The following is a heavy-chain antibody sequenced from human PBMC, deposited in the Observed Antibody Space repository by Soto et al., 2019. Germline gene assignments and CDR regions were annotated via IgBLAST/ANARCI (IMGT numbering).Heavy chain of an antibody. Sequence: QVQLVQSGAEVKKPGASVKVSCKVSGYTLTELSMHWVRQAPGKGLEWMGGFDPEDGETIYAQKFQGRVTMTEDTATGTAYMELSSLSTEDTAVYYCATSVNMGVMVRGVIDYWGQGTLVTVSS. CDR2: FDPEDGET. V-gene: IGHV1-24*01. D-gene: IGHD3-10*01. CDR1: GYTLTELS. J-gene: IGHJ4*02. CDR3: ATSVNMGVMVRGVIDY.